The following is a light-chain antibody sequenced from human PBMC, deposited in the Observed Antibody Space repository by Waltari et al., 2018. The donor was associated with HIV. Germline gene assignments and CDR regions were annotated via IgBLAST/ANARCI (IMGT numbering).Light chain of an antibody. V-gene: IGLV1-51*02. CDR1: SSNIGNNY. J-gene: IGLJ1*01. CDR2: ENN. Sequence: QSVLTQPPSVSAAPGQKVTISCSGSSSNIGNNYVSWYQQLPGTAPKLLIYENNKRPSGIPDRFSGSGDEADYYCGTWDRSLSAGVFGTGTTVTVL. CDR3: GTWDRSLSAGV.